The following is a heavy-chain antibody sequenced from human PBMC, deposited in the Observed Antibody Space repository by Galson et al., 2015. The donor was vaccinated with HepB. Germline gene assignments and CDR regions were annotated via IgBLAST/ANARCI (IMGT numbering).Heavy chain of an antibody. Sequence: SVKVSCKASGYTFTSYDINWVRQATGQGLEWMGWMNPNSGNTGYAQKFQGRVTMTRNTSISTAYMELSSLRSEDTAVYYCAREVRYSTKGVCSYYYYYGMDVWGQGTTVTVSS. CDR3: AREVRYSTKGVCSYYYYYGMDV. CDR2: MNPNSGNT. CDR1: GYTFTSYD. V-gene: IGHV1-8*01. J-gene: IGHJ6*02. D-gene: IGHD2-8*01.